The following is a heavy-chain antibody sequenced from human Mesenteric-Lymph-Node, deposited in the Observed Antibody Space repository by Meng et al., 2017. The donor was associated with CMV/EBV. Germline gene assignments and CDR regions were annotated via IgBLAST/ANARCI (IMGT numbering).Heavy chain of an antibody. CDR3: ARGVGGVAAAGPKDY. D-gene: IGHD6-13*01. CDR2: MNPNSGNT. V-gene: IGHV1-8*01. CDR1: GSPFSSYD. J-gene: IGHJ4*02. Sequence: SGSPFSSYDIHWVRQATGQGLEWMGWMNPNSGNTGYAQKFQGRVTMTRNTSISTAYMELSSLRSEDTAVYYCARGVGGVAAAGPKDYWGQGTLVTVSS.